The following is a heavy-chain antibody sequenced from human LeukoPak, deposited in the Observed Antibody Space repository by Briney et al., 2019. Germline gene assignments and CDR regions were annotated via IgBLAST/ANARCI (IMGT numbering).Heavy chain of an antibody. D-gene: IGHD4-23*01. CDR3: AKDLGNYGDYVGWFDP. V-gene: IGHV3-23*01. Sequence: GGSLRLSCAASGFTFNNFAMSWVRQAPEKGLEWVSAIGGSGAYTYYADSVKGRFTISRDNSKNTPYLQMKDLRAEDTAVYYCAKDLGNYGDYVGWFDPWGQGTLVTVSS. CDR2: IGGSGAYT. J-gene: IGHJ5*02. CDR1: GFTFNNFA.